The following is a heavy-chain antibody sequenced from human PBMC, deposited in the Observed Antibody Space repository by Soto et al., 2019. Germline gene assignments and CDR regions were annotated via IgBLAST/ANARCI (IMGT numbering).Heavy chain of an antibody. CDR1: GGSISSYY. Sequence: SDTLSLTCTVSGGSISSYYWSWIRQPPGKGLEWIGYIYYSGSTNYNPSLKSRVTISVDTSKNQFSLKLSSVTAADTAVYYCARQSEWLRSFDYWGQGTLVTVSS. CDR3: ARQSEWLRSFDY. J-gene: IGHJ4*02. V-gene: IGHV4-59*01. D-gene: IGHD5-12*01. CDR2: IYYSGST.